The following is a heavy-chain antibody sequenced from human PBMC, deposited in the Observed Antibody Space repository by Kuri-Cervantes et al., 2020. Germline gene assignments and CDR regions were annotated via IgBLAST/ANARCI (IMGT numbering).Heavy chain of an antibody. CDR2: ISAYNGNT. Sequence: ASVKVSCKASGYTFTSYAMNWVRQAPGQGLEWMGWISAYNGNTNYAQKLQGRVTMTTDTSTSTAYMELRSLRSDDTAVYYCALLAGAGPIDYWGQGTLVTVSS. CDR3: ALLAGAGPIDY. D-gene: IGHD1-1*01. CDR1: GYTFTSYA. V-gene: IGHV1-18*01. J-gene: IGHJ4*02.